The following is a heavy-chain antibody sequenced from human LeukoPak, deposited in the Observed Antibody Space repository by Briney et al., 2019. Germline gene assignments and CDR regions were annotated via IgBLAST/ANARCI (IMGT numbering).Heavy chain of an antibody. CDR2: ISGSGGST. CDR1: GFTFSSYA. Sequence: PGGSLRLSCAASGFTFSSYAMHWVRQAPGKGLEGVSAISGSGGSTYYADSVKGRFTISRDNSKNTLYLQMNSLRAEDTAVYYCAKDLGLSGVLDYWGQGTLVTVSS. V-gene: IGHV3-23*01. CDR3: AKDLGLSGVLDY. D-gene: IGHD7-27*01. J-gene: IGHJ4*02.